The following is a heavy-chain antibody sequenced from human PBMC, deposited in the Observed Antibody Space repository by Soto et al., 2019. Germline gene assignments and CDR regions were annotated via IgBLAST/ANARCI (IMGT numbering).Heavy chain of an antibody. D-gene: IGHD1-26*01. CDR3: ARLISGTYSDWFDP. CDR2: ISARNGET. CDR1: GYIFSMYG. J-gene: IGHJ5*02. V-gene: IGHV1-18*04. Sequence: QVQLVQSGPEVKKPGASVKVSCKASGYIFSMYGVTWVRQAPGQGLEWMGWISARNGETKYAQNLQGRVPMTTDISTSTAYMELRGLRSDDTAFYYCARLISGTYSDWFDPWGQGTLVTVSS.